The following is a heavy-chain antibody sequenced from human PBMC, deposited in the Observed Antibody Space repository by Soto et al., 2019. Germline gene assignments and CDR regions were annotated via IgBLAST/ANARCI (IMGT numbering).Heavy chain of an antibody. V-gene: IGHV1-3*05. CDR2: INPGNGDT. Sequence: QVQLVQSGAEEKKSGASVKVSCKASGYTFISYAMHWLRQAPGQSLEWMGWINPGNGDTKYSQTLQGRVTLTRDTSANTAYMELTSLNSADTAVYYCAAGGGGSRYWGQGTLVTVSS. CDR1: GYTFISYA. D-gene: IGHD2-15*01. CDR3: AAGGGGSRY. J-gene: IGHJ4*02.